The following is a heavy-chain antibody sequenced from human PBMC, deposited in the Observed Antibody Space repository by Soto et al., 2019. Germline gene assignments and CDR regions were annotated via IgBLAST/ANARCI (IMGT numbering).Heavy chain of an antibody. CDR1: GYTFTGYY. CDR3: ARDIFSGGYCGGGSSSQPYFDS. CDR2: INPNSGGT. J-gene: IGHJ4*02. Sequence: ASVKVSCKASGYTFTGYYMHWVRQAPGQGLEWMGWINPNSGGTNYAQKFQGWVTMTRDTSISTAYMELSRLRSDDTAVYYCARDIFSGGYCGGGSSSQPYFDSGGKEPRVTFP. D-gene: IGHD2-15*01. V-gene: IGHV1-2*04.